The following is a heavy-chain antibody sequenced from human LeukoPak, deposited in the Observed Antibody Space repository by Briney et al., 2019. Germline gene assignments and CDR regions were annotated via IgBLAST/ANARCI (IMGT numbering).Heavy chain of an antibody. CDR3: ARDNYGDYVAGTGDY. J-gene: IGHJ4*02. CDR1: GGSFSGYY. CDR2: INHSGST. V-gene: IGHV4-34*01. Sequence: PSETLSLTCAVYGGSFSGYYWSWIRQPPGKGREWIGEINHSGSTTYNPSLKSRVTISVATSKNQFSLKLSSVTAADTAVYYCARDNYGDYVAGTGDYWGQGTLVTVSS. D-gene: IGHD4-17*01.